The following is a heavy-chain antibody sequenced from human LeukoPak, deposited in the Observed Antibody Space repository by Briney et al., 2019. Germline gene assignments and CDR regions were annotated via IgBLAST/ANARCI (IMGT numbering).Heavy chain of an antibody. D-gene: IGHD6-6*01. CDR3: AKDVYLAARRGAYYFDY. J-gene: IGHJ4*02. Sequence: PGGSLRLSCAASGFTFSSYGMHWVRQAPGKGLEWVAFIRYDGSNKYYADSVKGRFTISRDNSKNTLYLQMISLRAEDTAVYYCAKDVYLAARRGAYYFDYWGQGTLVTVSS. CDR2: IRYDGSNK. CDR1: GFTFSSYG. V-gene: IGHV3-30*02.